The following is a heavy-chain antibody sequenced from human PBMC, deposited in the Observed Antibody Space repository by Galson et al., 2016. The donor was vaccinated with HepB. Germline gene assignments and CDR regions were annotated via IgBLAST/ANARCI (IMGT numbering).Heavy chain of an antibody. CDR3: TTGEWGVGPTYQYYYYGMDV. CDR2: IKCKIDGGTT. CDR1: GFAFSNAW. J-gene: IGHJ6*02. V-gene: IGHV3-15*01. Sequence: SLRLSCAASGFAFSNAWMSWVRQAPGKGLEWVGRIKCKIDGGTTDYAAPVKGRFIISRDDSINRLYLQMNSLKTEDTAVYYCTTGEWGVGPTYQYYYYGMDVWGQGTTVTVS. D-gene: IGHD1-26*01.